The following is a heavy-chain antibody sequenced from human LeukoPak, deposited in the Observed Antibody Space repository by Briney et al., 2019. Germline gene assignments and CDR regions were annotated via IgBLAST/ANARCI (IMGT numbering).Heavy chain of an antibody. CDR3: ARDVDFYASGSYSDY. J-gene: IGHJ4*02. D-gene: IGHD3-10*01. V-gene: IGHV3-23*01. CDR2: ISFSGGST. CDR1: GFTFSSYE. Sequence: PGGSLRLSCAASGFTFSSYEMNWVRQAPGKGLEWVSAISFSGGSTFYADSVKGRFTISRDNSKDTMYLQMNSLRADDTAVYYCARDVDFYASGSYSDYWGQGTLVTVSS.